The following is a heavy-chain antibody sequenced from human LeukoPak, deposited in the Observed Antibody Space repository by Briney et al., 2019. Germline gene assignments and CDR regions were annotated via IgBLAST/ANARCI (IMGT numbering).Heavy chain of an antibody. Sequence: SETLSLTCTVSGGSISSYYWSWIRQPPGKGLEWIGYIYYSGSTNYNPSLKSRVTISVYTSKNQFSLKLSSVTAADTAVYYCARGDTAMVTGYYYGMDVWGQGTTVTVSS. D-gene: IGHD5-18*01. CDR2: IYYSGST. J-gene: IGHJ6*02. CDR1: GGSISSYY. V-gene: IGHV4-59*01. CDR3: ARGDTAMVTGYYYGMDV.